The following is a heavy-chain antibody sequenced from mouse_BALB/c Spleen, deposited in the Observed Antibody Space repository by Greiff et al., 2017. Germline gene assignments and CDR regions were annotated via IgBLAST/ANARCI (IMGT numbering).Heavy chain of an antibody. D-gene: IGHD1-1*01. Sequence: LQQPGSELVRPGASVKLSCKASGYTFTSYWMHWVKQRPGQGLEWIGNIYPGSGSTNYDEKFKSKATLTVDTSSSTAYMQLSSLTSEDSAVYYCTRDLRGFAYWGQGTLVTVSA. CDR2: IYPGSGST. CDR1: GYTFTSYW. CDR3: TRDLRGFAY. V-gene: IGHV1S22*01. J-gene: IGHJ3*01.